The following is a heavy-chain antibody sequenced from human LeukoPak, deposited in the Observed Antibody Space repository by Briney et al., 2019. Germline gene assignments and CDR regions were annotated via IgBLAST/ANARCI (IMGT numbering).Heavy chain of an antibody. Sequence: SVKVSCKASGGTFSSYAISWVRQAPGQGPEWMGRIIPILGIANYAQKFQGRVTITADKSTSTAYMELSSLRSEDTAVYYCARVWDIVATDNPKFRRYEYWGQGTLVTVSS. CDR1: GGTFSSYA. V-gene: IGHV1-69*04. CDR3: ARVWDIVATDNPKFRRYEY. J-gene: IGHJ4*02. D-gene: IGHD5-12*01. CDR2: IIPILGIA.